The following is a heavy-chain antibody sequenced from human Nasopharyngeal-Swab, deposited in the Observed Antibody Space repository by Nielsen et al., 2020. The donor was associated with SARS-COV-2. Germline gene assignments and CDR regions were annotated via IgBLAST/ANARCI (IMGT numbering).Heavy chain of an antibody. CDR3: AKGDGLGATTASFDY. V-gene: IGHV3-48*03. CDR1: GFTFSTYE. CDR2: ISSPGITV. J-gene: IGHJ4*02. D-gene: IGHD5-24*01. Sequence: GESLKISCAASGFTFSTYEMNWVRQAPGKGLEWVSYISSPGITVYYADSVKGRFTISRDNAKNSLYLQMNSLRAEDTALYYCAKGDGLGATTASFDYWGQGTLVTVSS.